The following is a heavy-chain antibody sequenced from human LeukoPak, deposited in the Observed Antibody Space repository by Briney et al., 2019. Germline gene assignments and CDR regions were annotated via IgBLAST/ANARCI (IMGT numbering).Heavy chain of an antibody. Sequence: SQTLSLTCATSGDSVSSNSAAWNWIRQSPSRGLEWLGRTYYRSKWYNDYAVSVKSRITINSDTSKNQFSLQLNSVTPEDTAVYYCARDTEGEWLQTRGAFDIWGQGTMVTVSS. CDR1: GDSVSSNSAA. J-gene: IGHJ3*02. D-gene: IGHD3-3*01. CDR2: TYYRSKWYN. V-gene: IGHV6-1*01. CDR3: ARDTEGEWLQTRGAFDI.